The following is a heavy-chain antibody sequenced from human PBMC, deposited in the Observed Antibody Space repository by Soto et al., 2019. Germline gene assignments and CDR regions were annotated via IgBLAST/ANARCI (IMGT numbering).Heavy chain of an antibody. V-gene: IGHV3-15*01. D-gene: IGHD3-9*01. Sequence: EVQLEESGGGLGKPGGSLRLYCAASGLNLSHPWMTWVRQAAGKGLEWVGRIKSNTDGGTADYAAPVKGRFTISRDDSKNTVYLQMNSLKTEDTAVYYCTTGIYYDILTGYHNVAYWGQGTLVTVSS. CDR3: TTGIYYDILTGYHNVAY. J-gene: IGHJ4*02. CDR1: GLNLSHPW. CDR2: IKSNTDGGTA.